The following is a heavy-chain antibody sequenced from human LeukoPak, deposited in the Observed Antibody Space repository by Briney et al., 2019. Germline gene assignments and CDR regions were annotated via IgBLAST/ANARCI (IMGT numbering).Heavy chain of an antibody. J-gene: IGHJ4*02. CDR3: ARDGQLYYDYVWGSYLDY. V-gene: IGHV3-30-3*01. D-gene: IGHD3-16*02. Sequence: RPGRSLRLSCAASGFTFSSYAMHWVRQAPGKGLEWVAVISYDGSNKYYADSVKGRFTISRDNSKNTLYLQMNSLRAEDTAVYYCARDGQLYYDYVWGSYLDYWGQGTLVTVSS. CDR1: GFTFSSYA. CDR2: ISYDGSNK.